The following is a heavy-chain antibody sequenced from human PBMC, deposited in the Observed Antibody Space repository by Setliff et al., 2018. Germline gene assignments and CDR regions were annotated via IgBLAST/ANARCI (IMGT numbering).Heavy chain of an antibody. CDR1: GGSVGSDFSY. D-gene: IGHD3-3*01. J-gene: IGHJ6*03. V-gene: IGHV4-61*09. CDR3: ARMSGFQYIDV. Sequence: PSETLSLTCTVSGGSVGSDFSYWTWIRQPAGKGPEWIGQIYTTWSTNYNPSLRSRATISLDASKNQFSLSLTSVTAADTSVYYCARMSGFQYIDVWDKGTTVTVSS. CDR2: IYTTWST.